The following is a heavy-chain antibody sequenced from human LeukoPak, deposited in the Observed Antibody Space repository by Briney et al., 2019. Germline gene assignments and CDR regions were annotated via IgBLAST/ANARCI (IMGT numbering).Heavy chain of an antibody. CDR2: ISTYNGNT. Sequence: GASVKVSCKASGYTFISYGISWVRQAPGQGLEWMGWISTYNGNTKYAQKLQRRVTITTDTSTSTAYMELRSLRSDDTAVYYCARRGGWLSSLDYWGQGTLVTVSS. CDR1: GYTFISYG. J-gene: IGHJ4*02. V-gene: IGHV1-18*01. CDR3: ARRGGWLSSLDY. D-gene: IGHD6-19*01.